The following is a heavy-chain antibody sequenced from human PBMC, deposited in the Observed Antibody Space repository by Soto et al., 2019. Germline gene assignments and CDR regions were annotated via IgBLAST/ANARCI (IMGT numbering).Heavy chain of an antibody. CDR1: GFTFSSDW. CDR2: INMDGSVT. CDR3: ARGPRGVYGNDY. Sequence: EVQLVESGGGSVQPGGSLRLSCVASGFTFSSDWMHWVRQGAGKGLVWVSRINMDGSVTNYADSVKGRFTISRDNAKNTVYLQMNSLRVEDTAVYYCARGPRGVYGNDYWGQGALVTVSS. J-gene: IGHJ4*02. D-gene: IGHD2-8*02. V-gene: IGHV3-74*01.